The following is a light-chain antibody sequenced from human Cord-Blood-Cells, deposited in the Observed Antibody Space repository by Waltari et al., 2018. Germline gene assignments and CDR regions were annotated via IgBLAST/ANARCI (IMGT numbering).Light chain of an antibody. J-gene: IGKJ3*01. V-gene: IGKV4-1*01. CDR2: WAS. Sequence: DIVMTQSPDSLAVSLGERATLNCKSCQSVLYSSNNKNYLAWYQQKPGQPPELLIYWASTRESGVPDRFSGSGSGTDFTLTISSLQAEDVAVYYCQQYYSTPFTFGPGTKVYIK. CDR1: QSVLYSSNNKNY. CDR3: QQYYSTPFT.